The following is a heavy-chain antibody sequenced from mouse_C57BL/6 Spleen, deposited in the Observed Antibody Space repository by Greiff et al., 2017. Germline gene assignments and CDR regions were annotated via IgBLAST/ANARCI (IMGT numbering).Heavy chain of an antibody. J-gene: IGHJ2*01. CDR3: ARGGGSYYFDY. CDR1: GYAFSSSW. Sequence: VQLQQSGPELVKPGASVKLSCKASGYAFSSSWMNWVKQRPGKGLEWIGRIYPGDGDTNYNGKFKGKATLTADKSSSSAYMPRSSLTSDDAAVYVSARGGGSYYFDYWGQGTTLTVSS. V-gene: IGHV1-82*01. CDR2: IYPGDGDT. D-gene: IGHD1-1*02.